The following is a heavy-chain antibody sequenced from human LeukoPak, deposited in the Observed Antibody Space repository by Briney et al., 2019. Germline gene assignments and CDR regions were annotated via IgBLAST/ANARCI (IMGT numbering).Heavy chain of an antibody. J-gene: IGHJ4*02. CDR2: IFRVTST. Sequence: GGSLRLSCAASGFTVSSSYMNWVRQAPGKGLEWVSVIFRVTSTYYADSVNGRFTISRDNSKNTLHLQMNCLRAEDTAVYYCARGGEYFDSNDYIKSFDYWGQGTLVTVS. V-gene: IGHV3-53*01. D-gene: IGHD3-22*01. CDR3: ARGGEYFDSNDYIKSFDY. CDR1: GFTVSSSY.